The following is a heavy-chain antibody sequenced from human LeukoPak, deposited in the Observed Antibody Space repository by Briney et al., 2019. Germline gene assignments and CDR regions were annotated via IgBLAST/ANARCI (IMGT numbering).Heavy chain of an antibody. CDR3: ARDLFDWELRSYYREFDY. D-gene: IGHD1-26*01. CDR1: GFTFSSYS. J-gene: IGHJ4*02. V-gene: IGHV3-21*01. CDR2: ISSSSSYI. Sequence: GGSLRLSCAASGFTFSSYSMNWVRQAPGKGLEWVSSISSSSSYIYYADSVKGRFTISRDNAKNSLYLQMNSLRAEDTAVYYCARDLFDWELRSYYREFDYWGQGTLVTVSS.